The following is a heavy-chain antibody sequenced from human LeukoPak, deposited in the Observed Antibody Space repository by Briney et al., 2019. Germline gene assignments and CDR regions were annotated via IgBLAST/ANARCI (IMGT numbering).Heavy chain of an antibody. D-gene: IGHD5-24*01. V-gene: IGHV3-21*01. J-gene: IGHJ4*02. CDR1: GFTFSLYS. Sequence: EGSLRLSCAGSGFTFSLYSMHWVRQAPGKGLEWVSSISNSGSDIYYRDSVKGRFTISRDNAKNSLDLHLNSLRAEDTAVYYCAREDGYSDSSEFDYWGQGTLVLVSS. CDR3: AREDGYSDSSEFDY. CDR2: ISNSGSDI.